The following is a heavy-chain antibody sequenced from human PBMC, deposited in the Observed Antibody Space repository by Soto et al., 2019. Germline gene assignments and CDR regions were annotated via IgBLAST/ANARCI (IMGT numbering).Heavy chain of an antibody. J-gene: IGHJ5*02. Sequence: PGGSLRLSCAASGFTFSSYAMHWVRQAPGKGLEWLAVIWYDGSNKYYADSVKGRFTISRDNSKNTLYLQMNSLRAEDTAVYYCARDKLELRVFNWFDPWGQGTLVTAPQ. CDR3: ARDKLELRVFNWFDP. CDR2: IWYDGSNK. CDR1: GFTFSSYA. V-gene: IGHV3-33*01. D-gene: IGHD1-7*01.